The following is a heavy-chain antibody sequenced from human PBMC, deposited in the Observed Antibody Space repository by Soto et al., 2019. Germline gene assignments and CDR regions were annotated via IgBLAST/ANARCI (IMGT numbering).Heavy chain of an antibody. CDR1: GGSISSGDYY. Sequence: TLSLTCTVSGGSISSGDYYWSWIRQPPGKGLEWIGYIYYSGSTYYNPSLKSRVTISVDTSKNQFSLKLSSVTAADTAVYYCARSPPYYYDSSGHFDYWGQGTLVTVS. J-gene: IGHJ4*02. V-gene: IGHV4-30-4*01. CDR2: IYYSGST. D-gene: IGHD3-22*01. CDR3: ARSPPYYYDSSGHFDY.